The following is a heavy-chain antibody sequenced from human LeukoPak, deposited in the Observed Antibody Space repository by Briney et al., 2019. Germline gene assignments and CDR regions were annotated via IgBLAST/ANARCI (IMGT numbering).Heavy chain of an antibody. CDR2: ISGSSGST. CDR1: GFTLSSYG. D-gene: IGHD6-13*01. Sequence: PGGTLRLSCAASGFTLSSYGLSWVRQAPGKGLEWVSSISGSSGSTFYADSVKGRFTIPRDNSKNTLYLQMNSLRAEDSAVYYCAKTYSSSRAHYYYYYYMDVWGKGTTVTISS. CDR3: AKTYSSSRAHYYYYYYMDV. V-gene: IGHV3-23*01. J-gene: IGHJ6*03.